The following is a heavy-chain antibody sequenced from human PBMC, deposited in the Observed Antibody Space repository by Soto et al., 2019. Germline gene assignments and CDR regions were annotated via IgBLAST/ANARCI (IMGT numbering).Heavy chain of an antibody. CDR1: SGSISSSNW. J-gene: IGHJ4*02. V-gene: IGHV4-4*02. D-gene: IGHD5-12*01. CDR2: IYHSGST. CDR3: ARALDAYNYGGFDY. Sequence: PSETLSLTCAVSSGSISSSNWWSWVRQPPGKGLEWIGEIYHSGSTNYNPSLKSRVTISVDKSKNQFSLKLSSVTAADTAVYYCARALDAYNYGGFDYWGQGTLVTVSS.